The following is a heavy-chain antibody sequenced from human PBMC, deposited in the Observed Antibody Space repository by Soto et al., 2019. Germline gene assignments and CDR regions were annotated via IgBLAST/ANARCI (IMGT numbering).Heavy chain of an antibody. J-gene: IGHJ6*03. CDR1: GGSISSYY. CDR2: IYYSGST. D-gene: IGHD2-2*01. Sequence: PSETLSLTCTVSGGSISSYYWSWIRQLPGKGLEWIGYIYYSGSTNYNPSLKSRVTISVDTSKNQFSLKLSSVTAADTAVYYCARTSELYCSSTSCYGHYYYYYMDVWGKGTTVTVSS. CDR3: ARTSELYCSSTSCYGHYYYYYMDV. V-gene: IGHV4-59*01.